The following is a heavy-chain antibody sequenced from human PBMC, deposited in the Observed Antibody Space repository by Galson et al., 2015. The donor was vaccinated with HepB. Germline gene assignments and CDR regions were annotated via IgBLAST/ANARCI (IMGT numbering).Heavy chain of an antibody. V-gene: IGHV2-5*01. J-gene: IGHJ5*02. CDR2: IYWNDDK. CDR3: AHSHFMEWFQGDKKDWFDP. Sequence: PALVKPTQTLTLTCSFSGFSLNNRGVGVGWIRQPPGKALEWLALIYWNDDKRYSPSLKCRLTITRDTSKNQVVLTLTNVDPVDSGTYYCAHSHFMEWFQGDKKDWFDPWGQGILVTVSS. D-gene: IGHD3-3*01. CDR1: GFSLNNRGVG.